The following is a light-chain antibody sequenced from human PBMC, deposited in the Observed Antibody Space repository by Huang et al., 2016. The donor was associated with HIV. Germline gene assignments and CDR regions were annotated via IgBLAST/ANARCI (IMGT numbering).Light chain of an antibody. Sequence: DIQMTQTPISRAASVGYRVTITCRASQDIANSLDWFQQKPGKVPRPLIYGTSTLRRGFPSRFSDSGSGSEFTLTISSLQPEDFATYYCLQHNTYPWMFGQGTKVEVK. CDR3: LQHNTYPWM. CDR2: GTS. CDR1: QDIANS. J-gene: IGKJ1*01. V-gene: IGKV1-17*03.